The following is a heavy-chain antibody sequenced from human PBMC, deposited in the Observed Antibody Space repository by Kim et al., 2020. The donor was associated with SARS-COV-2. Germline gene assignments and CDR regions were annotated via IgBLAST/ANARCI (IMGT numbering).Heavy chain of an antibody. J-gene: IGHJ3*02. V-gene: IGHV4-59*01. CDR1: GGSISSYY. D-gene: IGHD3-10*01. CDR3: AREVITMVRGVRDAFDI. Sequence: SETLSLTCTVSGGSISSYYWSWIRQPPGKGLEWIGYIYYSGSTNYNPSLKSRVTISVDTSKNQFSLKLSSVTAADTAVYYCAREVITMVRGVRDAFDIWGQGTMVTVSS. CDR2: IYYSGST.